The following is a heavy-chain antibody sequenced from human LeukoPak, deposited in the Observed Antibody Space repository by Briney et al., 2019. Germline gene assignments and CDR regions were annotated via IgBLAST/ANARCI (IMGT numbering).Heavy chain of an antibody. Sequence: GGSLRLSCAASGFTFSDYYMSWIRHAPGKGLEWLSYISSSSSYTNYVDSVKGRFTISRDNAKNSLYLQMNSLRAEDTAVYYCARRGAYSSSWYWEDYFDYWGQGTLVTVSS. V-gene: IGHV3-11*03. CDR3: ARRGAYSSSWYWEDYFDY. D-gene: IGHD6-13*01. J-gene: IGHJ4*02. CDR1: GFTFSDYY. CDR2: ISSSSSYT.